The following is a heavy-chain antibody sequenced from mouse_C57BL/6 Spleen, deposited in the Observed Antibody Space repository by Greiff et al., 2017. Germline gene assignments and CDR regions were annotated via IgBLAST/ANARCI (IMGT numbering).Heavy chain of an antibody. Sequence: QVQLQQPGAELVKPGASVKLSCKASGYTFTSYWMHWVKQRPGQGLEWIGMIHPNSGSTNYNEKFKSKATLTVDKSSSTAYMQLSSLTSEDSAVYYCARRGSSGPYYFDYWGQGTTLTVSS. CDR3: ARRGSSGPYYFDY. CDR2: IHPNSGST. D-gene: IGHD3-2*02. V-gene: IGHV1-64*01. J-gene: IGHJ2*01. CDR1: GYTFTSYW.